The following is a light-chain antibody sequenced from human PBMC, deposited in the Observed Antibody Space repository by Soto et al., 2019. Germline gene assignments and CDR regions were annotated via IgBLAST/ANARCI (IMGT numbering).Light chain of an antibody. CDR2: EAS. Sequence: DIQMTQSPSTLSASVGDRVTIACRASPSISSWLAWYQQKPGKAPKSLIYEASNLESGVPSRFSGSGSGTEFTLTIISLQPDAFATYYCQQYKSYPITFGQGTRLEI. V-gene: IGKV1-5*01. CDR3: QQYKSYPIT. CDR1: PSISSW. J-gene: IGKJ5*01.